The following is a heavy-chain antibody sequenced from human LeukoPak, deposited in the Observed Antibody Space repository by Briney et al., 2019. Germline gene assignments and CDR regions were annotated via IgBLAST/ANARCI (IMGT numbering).Heavy chain of an antibody. CDR3: ARDPPNDYGGNEPGY. D-gene: IGHD4-23*01. CDR2: INHSGST. Sequence: PSETLSLTCTVSGYSISSGYYWGWIRQPPGKGLEWIGEINHSGSTNYNPSLKSRVTISVDTSKNQFSLKLSSVTAADTAVYYCARDPPNDYGGNEPGYWGQGTLVTVSS. CDR1: GYSISSGYY. J-gene: IGHJ4*02. V-gene: IGHV4-38-2*02.